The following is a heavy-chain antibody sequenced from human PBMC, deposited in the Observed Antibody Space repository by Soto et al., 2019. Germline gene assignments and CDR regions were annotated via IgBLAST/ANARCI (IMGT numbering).Heavy chain of an antibody. CDR1: GFPFSNHA. CDR3: AKRQGTGLAAKNFDF. D-gene: IGHD2-15*01. CDR2: ISDGGDLI. Sequence: GGSLRLSCAASGFPFSNHAMSWVRQAPGKWLEWVSGISDGGDLIYYADSVKGRFSMSRDNSENMLYLQMTNLRAEDTAIYFCAKRQGTGLAAKNFDFWGQGXLVTVYS. V-gene: IGHV3-23*01. J-gene: IGHJ4*02.